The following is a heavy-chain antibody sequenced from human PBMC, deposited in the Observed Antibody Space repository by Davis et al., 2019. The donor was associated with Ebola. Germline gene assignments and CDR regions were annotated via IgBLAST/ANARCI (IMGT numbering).Heavy chain of an antibody. CDR3: ARTTRGSGWFLDY. CDR1: GGSFSGYY. Sequence: SETLSLTCAVYGGSFSGYYWSWVRQSPKKGLEWIGEVIDSGITNYNPSLKSRVSVSVDRSKNQFSLKLTSVTAADTAVYYCARTTRGSGWFLDYWGQGTLVTVSS. D-gene: IGHD6-19*01. J-gene: IGHJ4*02. CDR2: VIDSGIT. V-gene: IGHV4-34*12.